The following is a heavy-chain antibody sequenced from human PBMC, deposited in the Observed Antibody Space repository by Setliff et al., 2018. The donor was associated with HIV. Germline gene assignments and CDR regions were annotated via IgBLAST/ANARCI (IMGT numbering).Heavy chain of an antibody. V-gene: IGHV1-18*01. Sequence: GASVKVSCKASGYTFTSYGISWVRQAPGQGLEWMGWISAYNKNTKYSQRFRDRVTMTADTSTNSVFLDVRSLRSDDTAMYFCARSVSPFDPFDIWGQGTMVTVSS. CDR3: ARSVSPFDPFDI. CDR2: ISAYNKNT. CDR1: GYTFTSYG. J-gene: IGHJ3*02. D-gene: IGHD6-19*01.